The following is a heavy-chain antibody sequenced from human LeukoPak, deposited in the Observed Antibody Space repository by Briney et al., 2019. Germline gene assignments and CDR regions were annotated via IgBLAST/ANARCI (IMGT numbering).Heavy chain of an antibody. CDR2: INPSGGST. CDR3: ARANLREIMITFGGVIAGSPHGFDP. Sequence: VASVKVSCKASGYTFTSYYMHWVRQAPGQGLEWMGIINPSGGSTSYAQKFQGRVTMTRDTSTSTVYMELSSLRSEDTAVYYCARANLREIMITFGGVIAGSPHGFDPWGQGTLVTVSS. D-gene: IGHD3-16*02. CDR1: GYTFTSYY. J-gene: IGHJ5*02. V-gene: IGHV1-46*01.